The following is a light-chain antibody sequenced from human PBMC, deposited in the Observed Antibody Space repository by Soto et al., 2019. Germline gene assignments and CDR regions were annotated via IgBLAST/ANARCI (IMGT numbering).Light chain of an antibody. CDR1: QSVSSN. CDR3: XXYNXWPPLT. J-gene: IGKJ4*01. CDR2: GAS. Sequence: EIVMTQSPATLSVSPGERATLSCRASQSVSSNLAWYQQKPGQAPRLLIYGASTRATGIPARFSGSGSGTEFTLTISSLQSEDFAVYXXXXYNXWPPLTFGGGTKVEIK. V-gene: IGKV3-15*01.